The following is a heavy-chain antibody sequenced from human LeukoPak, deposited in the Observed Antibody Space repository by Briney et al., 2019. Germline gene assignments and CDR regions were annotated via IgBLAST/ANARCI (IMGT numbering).Heavy chain of an antibody. CDR1: GGSISSGGYY. CDR3: ARDDLSRGGFDP. J-gene: IGHJ5*02. V-gene: IGHV4-30-2*01. CDR2: IYHSGST. D-gene: IGHD3/OR15-3a*01. Sequence: SETLSLTCTVSGGSISSGGYYWSWIRQPPGKGREWIGYIYHSGSTYYNPSLKSRVTISVDRSKNQFSLKLSSVTAADTAVYYCARDDLSRGGFDPWGQGVLVTVSS.